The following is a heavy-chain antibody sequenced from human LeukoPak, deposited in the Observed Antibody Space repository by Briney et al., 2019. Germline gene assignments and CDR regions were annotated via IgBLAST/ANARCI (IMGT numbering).Heavy chain of an antibody. D-gene: IGHD1-26*01. J-gene: IGHJ4*02. CDR2: IIPIFGTA. Sequence: ASVKVSCKASGGTFSSYATSWVRQAPGQGLEWMGRIIPIFGTANYAQKFQGRVTITTDESTSTAYMELSSLRSEDTAVYYCARDLSGSYLDYWGQGTLVTVSS. CDR3: ARDLSGSYLDY. CDR1: GGTFSSYA. V-gene: IGHV1-69*05.